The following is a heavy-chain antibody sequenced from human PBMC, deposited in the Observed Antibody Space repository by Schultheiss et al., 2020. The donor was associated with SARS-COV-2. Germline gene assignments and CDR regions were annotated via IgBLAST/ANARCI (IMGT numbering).Heavy chain of an antibody. CDR2: IYHSGST. CDR1: GHSISSGYY. CDR3: ARVEPGEKWELLPDY. Sequence: GSLRLSCTVSGHSISSGYYWGWIRQPPGKGLEWIGSIYHSGSTYYNLSLKSRVTISVDTSKNQFSLKLSSVTAADTAVYYCARVEPGEKWELLPDYWGQGTLVTVSS. D-gene: IGHD1-26*01. V-gene: IGHV4-38-2*02. J-gene: IGHJ4*02.